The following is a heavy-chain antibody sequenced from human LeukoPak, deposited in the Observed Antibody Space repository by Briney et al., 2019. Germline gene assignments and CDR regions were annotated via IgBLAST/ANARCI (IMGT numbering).Heavy chain of an antibody. CDR1: GFTFSSYG. D-gene: IGHD3-22*01. V-gene: IGHV3-30*18. CDR2: ISYDGSSK. J-gene: IGHJ4*02. Sequence: GGSLRLSCAASGFTFSSYGMHWVRQAPGKGLEWVAVISYDGSSKYYADSVKGRFTISRDNSKNTLYLQMNSLRAEDTAVYYCAKEPVYYDSSGNDYWGQGTLVTVSS. CDR3: AKEPVYYDSSGNDY.